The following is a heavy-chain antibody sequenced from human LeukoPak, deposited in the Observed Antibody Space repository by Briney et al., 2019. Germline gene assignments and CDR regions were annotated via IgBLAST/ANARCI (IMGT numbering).Heavy chain of an antibody. CDR3: AREQYYDYGTPWNAFDI. V-gene: IGHV3-21*01. D-gene: IGHD3-16*01. CDR2: ISSSSSYI. J-gene: IGHJ3*02. Sequence: PGGSLRLSCAASGFTFSSYSMNWVRQAPGKGLEWVSSISSSSSYIYYADSVKGRFTISRDNAKNSLYLQMNSLRAEDTAVYYCAREQYYDYGTPWNAFDIWGQGTMVTVSS. CDR1: GFTFSSYS.